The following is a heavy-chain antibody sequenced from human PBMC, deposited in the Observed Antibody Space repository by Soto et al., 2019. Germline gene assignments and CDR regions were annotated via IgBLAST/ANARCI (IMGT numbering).Heavy chain of an antibody. J-gene: IGHJ4*02. Sequence: EVQLVESGGGLVQPGGSLRLSCAASGFTVSSNYMTWVRQAPGKGLEWVSVIYNGGSTYYADSVKGRFTISRHNSKNTLYLQLNSLRAEDTAVYYCARGIYGDYDYWGQGTLVTVSS. CDR2: IYNGGST. CDR3: ARGIYGDYDY. CDR1: GFTVSSNY. D-gene: IGHD4-17*01. V-gene: IGHV3-53*04.